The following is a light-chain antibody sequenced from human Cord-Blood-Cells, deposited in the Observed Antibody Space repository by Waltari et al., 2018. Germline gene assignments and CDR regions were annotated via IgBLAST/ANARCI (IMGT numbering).Light chain of an antibody. J-gene: IGLJ2*01. CDR2: DVS. V-gene: IGLV2-14*01. Sequence: QSALTQPASVSGSPGQSLTISCTGTSSDVGGYNYVPWYQQHPGKAPKLMIYDVSNRPSGVSNRFSGSKSGNTASLTISGLQAEDEADYYCSSYTSSSNVVFGGGTKLTVL. CDR3: SSYTSSSNVV. CDR1: SSDVGGYNY.